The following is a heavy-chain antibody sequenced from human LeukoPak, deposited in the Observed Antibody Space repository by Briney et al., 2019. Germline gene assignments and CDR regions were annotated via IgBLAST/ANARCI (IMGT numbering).Heavy chain of an antibody. CDR2: IIPVFDTA. D-gene: IGHD3-22*01. J-gene: IGHJ4*02. CDR3: ARPADHYYYENRFDY. V-gene: IGHV1-69*01. CDR1: GGTFSSYT. Sequence: GSSVKVSCKASGGTFSSYTIGWVRQAPGQGLEWMGGIIPVFDTANYAQKFQGRVTITADESTSTAYMELSSLRSEDTAVYFCARPADHYYYENRFDYWGQGTLVTVSS.